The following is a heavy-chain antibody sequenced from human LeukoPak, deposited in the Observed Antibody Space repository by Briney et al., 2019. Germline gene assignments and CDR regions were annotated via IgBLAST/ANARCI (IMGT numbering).Heavy chain of an antibody. CDR3: ARDRDVVATCMDV. CDR2: IYYSGST. CDR1: GGSISSSSYY. J-gene: IGHJ6*03. V-gene: IGHV4-39*07. Sequence: PSETLSLTCTVSGGSISSSSYYWGWIRQPPGKGLEWIGSIYYSGSTYYNPSLKSRVTISVDTSKNQFSLKLSSVTAADTAVYYCARDRDVVATCMDVWGKGTAVTVSS. D-gene: IGHD2-2*01.